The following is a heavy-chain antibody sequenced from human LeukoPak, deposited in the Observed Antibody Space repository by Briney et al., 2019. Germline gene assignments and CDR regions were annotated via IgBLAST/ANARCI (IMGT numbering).Heavy chain of an antibody. D-gene: IGHD3-22*01. CDR2: IYDSGST. CDR3: ASLTTAEAFDI. Sequence: SETLSLTCTVSGGSIGSGSYYWSWIRQPPGKGLEWIGYIYDSGSTNYNPSLKSRVTISVDTSKNQFSLKLSSVTAADTAVYYCASLTTAEAFDIWGQGTMVTVSS. V-gene: IGHV4-61*01. J-gene: IGHJ3*02. CDR1: GGSIGSGSYY.